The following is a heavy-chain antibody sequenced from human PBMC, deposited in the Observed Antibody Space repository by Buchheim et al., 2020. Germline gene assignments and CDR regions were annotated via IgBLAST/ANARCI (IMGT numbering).Heavy chain of an antibody. D-gene: IGHD5-18*01. CDR2: ISGSGGST. CDR3: AIPRRAGYSYGDSFDY. CDR1: GFTFSSYV. J-gene: IGHJ4*02. V-gene: IGHV3-23*01. Sequence: EVQLLESGGGLVQPGGSLRLSCAASGFTFSSYVMSWVRQAPGKGLEWVSAISGSGGSTYYADSVKGRFTISRDNSKNTLYLQMNSLRAEDTAVYYCAIPRRAGYSYGDSFDYWGQGTL.